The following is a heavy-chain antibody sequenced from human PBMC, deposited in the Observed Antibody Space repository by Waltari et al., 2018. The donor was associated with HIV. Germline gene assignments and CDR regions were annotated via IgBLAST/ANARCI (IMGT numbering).Heavy chain of an antibody. V-gene: IGHV1-69*01. CDR3: ARLSGRYCSGGSCYSGWFDP. Sequence: QVQLVQSGAEVKKPGSSVKVSCKASGGTFSSYAISWVRQAPGQGLEWMGGIIPIFGTANYAQKFQGRVTITADESTSTAYMELSSLRSEDTAVYYCARLSGRYCSGGSCYSGWFDPWGQGTLVTVSS. CDR2: IIPIFGTA. CDR1: GGTFSSYA. J-gene: IGHJ5*02. D-gene: IGHD2-15*01.